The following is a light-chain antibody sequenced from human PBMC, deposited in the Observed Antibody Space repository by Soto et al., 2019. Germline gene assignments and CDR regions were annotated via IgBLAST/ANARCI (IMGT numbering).Light chain of an antibody. Sequence: QSVLTQPASVSGSPGQSITISCTGTSSDVGGYNYVSWYQQHPGKAPKLMIYEVSNRPSGVSNRFSGSKSGNTASLTISGLQAEDEADSYCSSYTSSSTLEVFGTGTKVTGL. CDR2: EVS. CDR3: SSYTSSSTLEV. V-gene: IGLV2-14*01. J-gene: IGLJ1*01. CDR1: SSDVGGYNY.